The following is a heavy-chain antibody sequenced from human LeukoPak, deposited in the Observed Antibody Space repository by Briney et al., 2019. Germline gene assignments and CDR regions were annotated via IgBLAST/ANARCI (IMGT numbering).Heavy chain of an antibody. CDR3: ARDGVIVVVPAALDLSGRYYYGMDV. CDR1: GFTFSSYA. CDR2: ISYDGSNK. Sequence: TGGSLRLSCAASGFTFSSYAMHWVRQAPGKGLEWVAVISYDGSNKYYADSVKGRFTISRDNSKNTLYLQMNSLRAEDTAVYYCARDGVIVVVPAALDLSGRYYYGMDVWGQGTTVTVSS. D-gene: IGHD2-2*01. V-gene: IGHV3-30-3*01. J-gene: IGHJ6*02.